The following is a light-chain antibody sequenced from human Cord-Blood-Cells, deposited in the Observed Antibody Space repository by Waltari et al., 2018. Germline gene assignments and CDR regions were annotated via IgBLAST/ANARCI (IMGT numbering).Light chain of an antibody. Sequence: EIVMTQSPATLSVSPGERATLSCRASQSVSDNLAWYQQKPGQAPRLLIYGASTRATGIPARFSGSGSGTEFTLTISSLQSEDFAVYYCQQYNNWPPYTFGQGTKLEIK. J-gene: IGKJ2*01. CDR1: QSVSDN. V-gene: IGKV3-15*01. CDR2: GAS. CDR3: QQYNNWPPYT.